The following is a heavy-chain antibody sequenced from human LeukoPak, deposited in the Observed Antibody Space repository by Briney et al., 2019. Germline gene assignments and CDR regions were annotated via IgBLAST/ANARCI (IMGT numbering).Heavy chain of an antibody. J-gene: IGHJ4*02. V-gene: IGHV4-4*07. CDR2: IYTGGST. CDR1: GGSISSYY. D-gene: IGHD3-3*01. Sequence: SETLSLTCTVSGGSISSYYWSWIRQPAGKGLEWIGRIYTGGSTNYNPSLKSRVPMSVDTSKNQFSLKLSSVTAADTAVYYCVRDHYDFWSFDYWGQGTLVTVSS. CDR3: VRDHYDFWSFDY.